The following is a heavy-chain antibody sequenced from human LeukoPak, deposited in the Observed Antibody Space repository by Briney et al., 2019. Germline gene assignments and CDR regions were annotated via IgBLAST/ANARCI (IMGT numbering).Heavy chain of an antibody. J-gene: IGHJ6*03. D-gene: IGHD3-3*01. CDR3: ARDPYYDFWSGYSQYYYYYMDV. V-gene: IGHV1-18*01. Sequence: ASVKVACKASGYTFTSYGISWVRQAPGQGLEWMGWISAYNGNTNYAQKLQGRVTMTTDTSTSTAYMELRSLRSDDTAVYYCARDPYYDFWSGYSQYYYYYMDVWGKGTTVTVSS. CDR1: GYTFTSYG. CDR2: ISAYNGNT.